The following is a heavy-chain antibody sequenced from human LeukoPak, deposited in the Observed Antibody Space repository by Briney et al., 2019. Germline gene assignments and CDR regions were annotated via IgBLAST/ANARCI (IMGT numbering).Heavy chain of an antibody. CDR3: ARAFKQLGWFDP. J-gene: IGHJ5*02. V-gene: IGHV4-59*01. D-gene: IGHD6-6*01. CDR1: GGSISSYY. CDR2: IYYSGST. Sequence: SETLSLTCTVSGGSISSYYWSWIRQAPGKGLEWIGYIYYSGSTNYNPSLKSRVTISADTSKNQCSLKLSSVTAADTAVYYCARAFKQLGWFDPWGQGTLVTVSS.